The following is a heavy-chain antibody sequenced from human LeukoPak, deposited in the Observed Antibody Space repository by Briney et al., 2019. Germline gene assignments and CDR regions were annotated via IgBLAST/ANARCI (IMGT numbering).Heavy chain of an antibody. D-gene: IGHD3-9*01. V-gene: IGHV3-7*01. Sequence: GGPLRLSCAASGFSFRRYWMSWVRQAPGKGLEWLANIKQDGTEKYYLDSVEGRFTISRDNTKNSLFLQVNSLRVQDTAGYYCARDGLTAPCNNFWAQGTQATVSS. CDR2: IKQDGTEK. CDR1: GFSFRRYW. CDR3: ARDGLTAPCNNF. J-gene: IGHJ4*02.